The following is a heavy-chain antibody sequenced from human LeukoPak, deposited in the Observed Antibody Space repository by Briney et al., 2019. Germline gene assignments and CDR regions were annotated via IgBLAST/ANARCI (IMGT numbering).Heavy chain of an antibody. CDR3: ARSAYSSGWYAFDY. CDR1: GGTLSSYA. Sequence: ASVKVSCKASGGTLSSYAISWVRQAPGQGLEWMGGIIPIFGTANYAQKFQGRVTITADESTSTAYMELSSLRSEDTAVYYCARSAYSSGWYAFDYWGQGTLVTVSS. D-gene: IGHD6-19*01. V-gene: IGHV1-69*01. CDR2: IIPIFGTA. J-gene: IGHJ4*02.